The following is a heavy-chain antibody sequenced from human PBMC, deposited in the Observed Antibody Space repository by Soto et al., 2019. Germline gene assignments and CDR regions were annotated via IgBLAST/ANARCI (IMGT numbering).Heavy chain of an antibody. V-gene: IGHV4-4*07. CDR3: ARQTTYSSSWYDC. J-gene: IGHJ5*01. D-gene: IGHD6-13*01. Sequence: QVQLQESGPGLVKPSETLSLTCTVSGASIGNYYWTWIRQSAGKGLEWIGRIYTSGSTNYNPSLKSRITMSVDTSQKQFSLKLTSVTAADTAVYYCARQTTYSSSWYDCWGQGTLVTVSS. CDR2: IYTSGST. CDR1: GASIGNYY.